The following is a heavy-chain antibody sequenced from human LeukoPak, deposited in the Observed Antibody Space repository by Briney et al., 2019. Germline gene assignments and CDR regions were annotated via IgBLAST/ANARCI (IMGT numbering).Heavy chain of an antibody. CDR3: ARGRGTLAP. CDR1: GFTVTNNY. D-gene: IGHD3-16*01. V-gene: IGHV3-53*01. J-gene: IGHJ4*02. CDR2: IYNTAGST. Sequence: GGSLRLSCAASGFTVTNNYMSWVRQAPGKGLEWVSLIYNTAGSTHYADSVRGRFTISRDRSKNTVFLQMNNLRPDDTAFYYCARGRGTLAPWGQGTLVTVSS.